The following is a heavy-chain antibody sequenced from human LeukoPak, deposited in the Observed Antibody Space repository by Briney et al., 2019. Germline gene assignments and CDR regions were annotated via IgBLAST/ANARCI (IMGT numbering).Heavy chain of an antibody. Sequence: PSETLSLTCAVSGGSVSSSSGNCWTWVRQPPGKGLEWIGEIYHSGSTNYNPSLKSRVTMLLDKSKNQFSLKLSSVTAADTAVYYCARNGGDSDFDYWGQGTLVTVSS. CDR3: ARNGGDSDFDY. D-gene: IGHD2-21*02. CDR1: GGSVSSSSGNC. J-gene: IGHJ4*02. V-gene: IGHV4-4*02. CDR2: IYHSGST.